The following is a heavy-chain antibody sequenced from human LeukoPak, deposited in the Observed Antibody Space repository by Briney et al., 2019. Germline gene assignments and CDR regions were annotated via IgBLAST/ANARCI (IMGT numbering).Heavy chain of an antibody. D-gene: IGHD3-9*01. Sequence: GGSLRLSCAASGFTFSSYAMSWVRQAPGKGLEWVSAISGSGGSTYDADSVKGRFTISRDNSKNTLYLQMDGLRAEDTAVYYCAKDRAGYFDWFDAFDIWGQGTMVTVSS. J-gene: IGHJ3*02. CDR3: AKDRAGYFDWFDAFDI. CDR2: ISGSGGST. CDR1: GFTFSSYA. V-gene: IGHV3-23*01.